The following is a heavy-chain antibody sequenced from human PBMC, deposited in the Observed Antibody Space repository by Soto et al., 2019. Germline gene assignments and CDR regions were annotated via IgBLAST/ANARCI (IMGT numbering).Heavy chain of an antibody. J-gene: IGHJ4*02. D-gene: IGHD6-6*01. CDR3: AKDHPTTLNPSSSHFDY. CDR2: ISGSGGST. V-gene: IGHV3-23*01. Sequence: HPGGSLRLSCAASGFTFSSYAMSWVRQAPGKGLEWVSAISGSGGSTYYADSVKGRFTISRDNSKNTLYLQMNSLRAEDTAVYYCAKDHPTTLNPSSSHFDYWGQGTLVTVSS. CDR1: GFTFSSYA.